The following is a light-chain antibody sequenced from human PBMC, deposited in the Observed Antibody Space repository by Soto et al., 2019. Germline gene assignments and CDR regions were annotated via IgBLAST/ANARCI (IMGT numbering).Light chain of an antibody. J-gene: IGKJ1*01. CDR2: DAS. CDR3: QHYNSYPWT. V-gene: IGKV1-5*01. Sequence: DIQMTQSPSTLSASVGDRVTITCRASQSISSWLAWYQQKPGKAPKPLIYDASSLESGVPSRFSGSGSGTEFTLTISSLQPDDFATYYCQHYNSYPWTFGQGTKVEIK. CDR1: QSISSW.